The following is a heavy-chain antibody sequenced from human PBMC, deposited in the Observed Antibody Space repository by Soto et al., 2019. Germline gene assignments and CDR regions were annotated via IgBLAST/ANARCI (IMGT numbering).Heavy chain of an antibody. CDR2: INAGNGNT. V-gene: IGHV1-3*01. D-gene: IGHD6-6*01. J-gene: IGHJ5*02. CDR1: GYTFTSYA. CDR3: ARLYSSSSIWFDP. Sequence: ASVKVSCKASGYTFTSYAMRWVRQAPGQRLEWMGWINAGNGNTKYSQKFQGRVTITRDTSASTAYMELSSLRSEDTAVYYCARLYSSSSIWFDPWGQGTLVTVSS.